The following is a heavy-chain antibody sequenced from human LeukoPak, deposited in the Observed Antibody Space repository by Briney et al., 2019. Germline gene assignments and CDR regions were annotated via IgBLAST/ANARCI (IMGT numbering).Heavy chain of an antibody. J-gene: IGHJ4*02. Sequence: GGSLRLSCAASGFTFSSYWMHWVRQAPGKGLVWVSRINSDGSSTSYADSVKGRFTISRDIFKNTVYLQMNSLRAEDTAVYYCAREGATTAFDYWGQGTLVTVSS. V-gene: IGHV3-74*01. CDR2: INSDGSST. D-gene: IGHD1-26*01. CDR1: GFTFSSYW. CDR3: AREGATTAFDY.